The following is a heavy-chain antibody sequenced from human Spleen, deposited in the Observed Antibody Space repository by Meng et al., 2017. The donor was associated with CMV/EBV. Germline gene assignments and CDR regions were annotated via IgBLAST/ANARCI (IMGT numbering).Heavy chain of an antibody. Sequence: GFTLSDYGMHWVRQATGKRLEWLSFIWHDGRKIYYAESVKGRFTVYKDNSKKSVYLEMNSLRVEDTAVYYCAKDSSRGTNWYGVSDYWGQGTLVTVSS. V-gene: IGHV3-30*02. CDR1: GFTLSDYG. D-gene: IGHD6-13*01. CDR3: AKDSSRGTNWYGVSDY. J-gene: IGHJ4*02. CDR2: IWHDGRKI.